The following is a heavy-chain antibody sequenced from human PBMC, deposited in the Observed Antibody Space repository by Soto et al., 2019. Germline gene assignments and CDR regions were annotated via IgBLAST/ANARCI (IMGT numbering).Heavy chain of an antibody. CDR3: GSRYYDSSGYDY. V-gene: IGHV3-23*01. CDR1: GFTFSNYA. D-gene: IGHD3-22*01. Sequence: GGSLRLSCAASGFTFSNYAMSWVRQAPGKGLEWVSAISGSGGNSYYADSVKGRFTISRDNFKNTLYLQMNSLKAEDTAVYYCGSRYYDSSGYDYWGQGTLVTVSS. CDR2: ISGSGGNS. J-gene: IGHJ4*02.